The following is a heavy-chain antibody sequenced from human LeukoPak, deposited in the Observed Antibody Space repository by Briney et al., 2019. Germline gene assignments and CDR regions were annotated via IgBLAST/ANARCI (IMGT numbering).Heavy chain of an antibody. V-gene: IGHV3-23*01. D-gene: IGHD6-13*01. CDR3: ASGVYSSSWFDY. J-gene: IGHJ4*02. CDR1: GFTFSNYA. Sequence: GGSLRLSCAASGFTFSNYAMSWVRQAPGKGLEWVSTISGSGGSTYYADSVKGRFTISRDNAKNSLYLQMNSLRAEDTAVYYCASGVYSSSWFDYWGQGTLVTVSS. CDR2: ISGSGGST.